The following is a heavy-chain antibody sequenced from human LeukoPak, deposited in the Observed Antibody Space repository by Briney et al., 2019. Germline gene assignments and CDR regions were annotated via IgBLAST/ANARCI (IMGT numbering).Heavy chain of an antibody. D-gene: IGHD3-10*01. V-gene: IGHV3-74*01. Sequence: GGSLRLTCAASGFTFSNYWMHWVRQTPGKGLVWVSRINSDGGNTNYADSVKGRFTVSRDNAKNTLYLQINSLRVEDTAQYYCVRGGSSVSFDYWGQGTLVAVSS. CDR1: GFTFSNYW. J-gene: IGHJ4*02. CDR2: INSDGGNT. CDR3: VRGGSSVSFDY.